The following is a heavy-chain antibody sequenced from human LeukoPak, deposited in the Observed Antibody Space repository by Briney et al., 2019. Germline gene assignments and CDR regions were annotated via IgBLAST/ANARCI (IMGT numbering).Heavy chain of an antibody. V-gene: IGHV3-30*03. CDR3: AGGLWFGERAFDI. Sequence: PGGSLRLSCAASGFTFSSYGMHWVRQAPGNGLEWVAVISYDGSNKYYADSVKGRFTISRDNSKNTLYLQMNSLRAEDTAVYYCAGGLWFGERAFDIWGQGTMVTVSS. CDR2: ISYDGSNK. J-gene: IGHJ3*02. CDR1: GFTFSSYG. D-gene: IGHD3-10*01.